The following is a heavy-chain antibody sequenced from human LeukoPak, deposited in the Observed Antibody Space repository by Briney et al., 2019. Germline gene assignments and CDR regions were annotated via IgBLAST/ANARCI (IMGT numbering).Heavy chain of an antibody. J-gene: IGHJ3*02. Sequence: SETLSLTCTVAGGSISSYYWSWIRQPPGEGLEWIGYIYYSGSTNYNPSLKSRVTISVDTSKNQFSLKLSSVTAADTAVYYCARVSRAELRYFDWLLSGAFDIWGQGTMVTVSS. CDR2: IYYSGST. D-gene: IGHD3-9*01. CDR1: GGSISSYY. V-gene: IGHV4-59*01. CDR3: ARVSRAELRYFDWLLSGAFDI.